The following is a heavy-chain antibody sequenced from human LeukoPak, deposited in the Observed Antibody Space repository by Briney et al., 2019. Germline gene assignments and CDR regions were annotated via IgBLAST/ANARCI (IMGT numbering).Heavy chain of an antibody. V-gene: IGHV3-7*01. CDR2: IKQDGSEE. CDR1: EFTSSAFW. Sequence: AGGSLRLSCAASEFTSSAFWMSWVRQAPGKGLEWVANIKQDGSEEYYLDSVKGRFTISRDNAKNSVYLQMNSLRVEDTAVYYCACVTPDYWGQGTLVTVSS. J-gene: IGHJ4*02. D-gene: IGHD5/OR15-5a*01. CDR3: ACVTPDY.